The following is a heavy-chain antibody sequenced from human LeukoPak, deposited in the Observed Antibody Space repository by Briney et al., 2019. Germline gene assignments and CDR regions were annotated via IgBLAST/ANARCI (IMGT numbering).Heavy chain of an antibody. V-gene: IGHV1-18*01. CDR2: ISAYNGNT. CDR3: ARDVMITFGGVIVTYFDY. Sequence: ASVKVSCKASGYTFTSYGISWVRQAPGQGLEWMGWISAYNGNTNYAQKLQGRVTMTTDTSTSTAYMELRSLRSDDTAVYYCARDVMITFGGVIVTYFDYWGQGTLVTVSS. D-gene: IGHD3-16*02. CDR1: GYTFTSYG. J-gene: IGHJ4*02.